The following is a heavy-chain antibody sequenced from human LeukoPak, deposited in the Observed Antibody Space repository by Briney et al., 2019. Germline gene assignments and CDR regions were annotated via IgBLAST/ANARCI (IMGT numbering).Heavy chain of an antibody. CDR3: AKDPGGGPKFDY. D-gene: IGHD3-16*01. Sequence: GGSLRLSCAASGFTFSSYWMHWVRQAPGKGLVWVSRINSDGSSTSYADSVKGRFTISRDNAKNTLYLQMNSLRAEDTAVYYCAKDPGGGPKFDYWGQGTLVTVSS. CDR2: INSDGSST. V-gene: IGHV3-74*01. J-gene: IGHJ4*02. CDR1: GFTFSSYW.